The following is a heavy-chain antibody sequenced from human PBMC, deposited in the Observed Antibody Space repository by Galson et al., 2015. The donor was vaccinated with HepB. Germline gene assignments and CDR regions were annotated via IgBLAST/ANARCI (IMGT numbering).Heavy chain of an antibody. CDR2: MNPNSGDT. CDR3: ARRNFDTFDY. CDR1: GYTFTSYD. D-gene: IGHD3-9*01. Sequence: SVKVSCKASGYTFTSYDINWVRQATGQGLEWMGYMNPNSGDTGYAQKLQGRVTVTRNTSISTAYMELTSLRSEDTAVYYCARRNFDTFDYWGQGALVTVSS. J-gene: IGHJ4*02. V-gene: IGHV1-8*01.